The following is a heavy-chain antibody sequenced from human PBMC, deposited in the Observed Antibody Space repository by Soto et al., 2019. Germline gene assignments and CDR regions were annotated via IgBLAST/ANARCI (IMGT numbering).Heavy chain of an antibody. Sequence: PGGSLRLSCAASGLTFSDAWMSWVRQAPGKGLEWVGRIKTKTEGGTTDFVAPVKGRFTISRDDSKNTLYLQMNSLKTEDTAVYYCTTASGSYYGEDYWGQGTLVTSPQ. CDR3: TTASGSYYGEDY. CDR2: IKTKTEGGTT. V-gene: IGHV3-15*01. D-gene: IGHD1-26*01. CDR1: GLTFSDAW. J-gene: IGHJ4*02.